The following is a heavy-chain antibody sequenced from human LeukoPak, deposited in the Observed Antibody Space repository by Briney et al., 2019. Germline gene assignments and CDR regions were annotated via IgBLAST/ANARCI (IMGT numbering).Heavy chain of an antibody. CDR1: GYTLTELS. Sequence: GASVKVSCKVSGYTLTELSMHWVRQAPGKGLEWMGGFDPEDGETIYAQKFQGRVTMTEDTSTDTAYMELGSLRSEDTAVYYCATGGGICSSTSCRPYYYGMDVWGKGTTVTVSS. CDR2: FDPEDGET. D-gene: IGHD2-2*01. V-gene: IGHV1-24*01. J-gene: IGHJ6*04. CDR3: ATGGGICSSTSCRPYYYGMDV.